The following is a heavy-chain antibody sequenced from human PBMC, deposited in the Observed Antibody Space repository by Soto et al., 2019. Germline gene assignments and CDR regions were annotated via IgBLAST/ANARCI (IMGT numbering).Heavy chain of an antibody. CDR3: ARGQEGVVATH. V-gene: IGHV4-34*01. CDR1: VGSLGGYY. J-gene: IGHJ4*02. Sequence: QVQLQQWGAGLLKPSETLSLNCAVTVGSLGGYYWGWFGHPPGKGLEWIGEVKDGGHTNYSPSLRGRVTISSDTSNNQFSLRLNSVTAADTGVYYCARGQEGVVATHWDQGSLVTVSS. D-gene: IGHD5-12*01. CDR2: VKDGGHT.